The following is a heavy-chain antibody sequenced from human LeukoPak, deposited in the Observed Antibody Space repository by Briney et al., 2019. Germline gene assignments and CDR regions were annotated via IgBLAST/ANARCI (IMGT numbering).Heavy chain of an antibody. CDR1: GASSSSTTTG. CDR3: ARSPDFYYGMDV. D-gene: IGHD2-21*02. J-gene: IGHJ6*02. V-gene: IGHV4-4*02. Sequence: SGTLSLTCAVSGASSSSTTTGWSCVRPPPGKGLEWIGEIYHTGTTNYNPSLRSRVSISVDNFKNQVSLKLTSVTAADTAVYYCARSPDFYYGMDVWGQGTTVTVSS. CDR2: IYHTGTT.